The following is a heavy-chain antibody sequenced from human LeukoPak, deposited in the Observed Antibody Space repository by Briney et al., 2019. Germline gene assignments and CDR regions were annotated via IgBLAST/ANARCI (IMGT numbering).Heavy chain of an antibody. Sequence: PGGSLRPSCVASGFTFSTDTMSWVRQAPGKGLEWVSRIRGYGGSIGYADSVKGRFTISRDNSKNTLYLQMSSLRVEDTAVYYCAKGGIEVTAPDCWGQGTLVTVSS. CDR3: AKGGIEVTAPDC. D-gene: IGHD3-10*01. J-gene: IGHJ4*02. CDR2: IRGYGGSI. V-gene: IGHV3-23*01. CDR1: GFTFSTDT.